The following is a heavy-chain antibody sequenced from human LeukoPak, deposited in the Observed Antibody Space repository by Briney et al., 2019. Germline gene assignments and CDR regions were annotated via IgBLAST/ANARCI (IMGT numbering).Heavy chain of an antibody. CDR1: GFTFSSYG. CDR2: IWYDGSNK. J-gene: IGHJ4*02. V-gene: IGHV3-33*06. D-gene: IGHD1-7*01. CDR3: AKDAEYNWNYGVNYFDY. Sequence: GGSLRLSCAASGFTFSSYGMHWVRQAPGKGLEWVAVIWYDGSNKYYADSVKGRFTISRDNSKNTLYLQMNSLRAEDTAVYYCAKDAEYNWNYGVNYFDYWGQGTLVTVSS.